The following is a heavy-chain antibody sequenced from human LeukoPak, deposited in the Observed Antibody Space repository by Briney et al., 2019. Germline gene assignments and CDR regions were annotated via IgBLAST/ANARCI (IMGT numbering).Heavy chain of an antibody. CDR2: ISYDGSNK. Sequence: GGSLRLSCAASGFTFSSYWMNWARQAPGKGLEWVAVISYDGSNKYYADSVKGRFTISRDNSKNTLYLQMNSLRAEDTAVYYCARSSEQWLKYWGQGTLVTVSS. CDR1: GFTFSSYW. CDR3: ARSSEQWLKY. J-gene: IGHJ4*02. V-gene: IGHV3-30*03. D-gene: IGHD6-19*01.